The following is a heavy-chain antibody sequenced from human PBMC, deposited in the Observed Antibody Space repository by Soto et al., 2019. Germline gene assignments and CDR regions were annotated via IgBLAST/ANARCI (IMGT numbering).Heavy chain of an antibody. D-gene: IGHD4-4*01. Sequence: QVQLVESGGGVVQPGRSLRLSCAASGFTFSSYGMHWVRQAPGKGLEWVAVISYDGSNKYYADSVKGRFTISRDNSKKTRYMQMSTLRDEDTAVYYCAKDIWREGYSNYGGAFDIWGQRTMVTVSS. CDR2: ISYDGSNK. V-gene: IGHV3-30*18. CDR1: GFTFSSYG. CDR3: AKDIWREGYSNYGGAFDI. J-gene: IGHJ3*02.